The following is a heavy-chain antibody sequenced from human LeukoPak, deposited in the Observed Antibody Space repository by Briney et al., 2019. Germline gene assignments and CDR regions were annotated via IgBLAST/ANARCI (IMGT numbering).Heavy chain of an antibody. D-gene: IGHD6-13*01. V-gene: IGHV3-13*01. CDR2: IGTAGDT. J-gene: IGHJ4*02. CDR1: GFTFSSYA. Sequence: GGSLRLSCAASGFTFSSYAMHWVRQATGKGLEWVSAIGTAGDTYYPGSVKGRFTISRENAKNSLYLQMNSLRAEDTAVYYCAREERYSSSWAFDYWGQGTLVTVSS. CDR3: AREERYSSSWAFDY.